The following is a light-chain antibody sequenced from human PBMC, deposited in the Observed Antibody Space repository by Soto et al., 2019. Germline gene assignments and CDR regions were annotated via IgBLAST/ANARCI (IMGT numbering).Light chain of an antibody. J-gene: IGKJ5*01. V-gene: IGKV1-5*03. CDR2: KAS. CDR3: QQSYSTPIT. Sequence: DIQMTQSPSTLSASVGDRVTITCRASQSVSSWLAWYQQKPGKAPKFLIYKASNLEVGVPSRFSGSGSGTDFTLTISSLQPEDFATYYCQQSYSTPITFGQGTRLEIK. CDR1: QSVSSW.